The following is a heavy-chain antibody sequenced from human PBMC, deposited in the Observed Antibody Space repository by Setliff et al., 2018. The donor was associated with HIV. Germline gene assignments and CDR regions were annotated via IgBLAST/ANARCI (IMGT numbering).Heavy chain of an antibody. CDR3: TRAGYGRGFDI. CDR1: GFIFSDHY. Sequence: GGSLRLSCVGSGFIFSDHYMDWVRQSPGKGLEWVGRIANKADSHTIQYAASVQGRFTISRDDSKNSLYLQMSNLQAEDTALYYCTRAGYGRGFDIWGQGTTVTVSS. CDR2: IANKADSHTI. V-gene: IGHV3-72*01. J-gene: IGHJ6*02. D-gene: IGHD5-18*01.